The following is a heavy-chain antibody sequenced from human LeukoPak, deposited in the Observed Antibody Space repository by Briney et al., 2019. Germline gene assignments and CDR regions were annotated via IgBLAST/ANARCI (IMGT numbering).Heavy chain of an antibody. J-gene: IGHJ3*02. D-gene: IGHD1-26*01. CDR2: ITSSSSSM. Sequence: GGSLRLSCAASGFTFSSYNMNWVRQAPGKGLEWVSYITSSSSSMYYADSVKGRFTISRDNAKNSLYLQMNSLRAEDTAVYYCALWELMRDDIWGQGTMVTVSS. CDR1: GFTFSSYN. CDR3: ALWELMRDDI. V-gene: IGHV3-48*04.